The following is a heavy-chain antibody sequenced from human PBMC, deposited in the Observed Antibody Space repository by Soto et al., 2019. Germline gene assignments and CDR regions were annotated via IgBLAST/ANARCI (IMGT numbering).Heavy chain of an antibody. CDR1: GGSIIRYYW. Sequence: TLSLTCTVSGGSIIRYYWSWIRQPPGKALEWLSLIYWHNDKRYSPSLRNRLTVTKDDSKNQVVLTMTDMDPVDTATYYCVHRRRDSGPNGDDWGPGILVTVSS. V-gene: IGHV2-5*08. CDR2: IYWHNDK. D-gene: IGHD3-10*01. CDR3: VHRRRDSGPNGDD. J-gene: IGHJ4*02.